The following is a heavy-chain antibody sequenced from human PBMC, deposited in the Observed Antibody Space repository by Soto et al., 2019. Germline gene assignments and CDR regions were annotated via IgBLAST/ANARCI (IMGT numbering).Heavy chain of an antibody. CDR3: ARVRRSDYGDDRSHYYSYYGMDV. CDR2: IYYSGST. CDR1: GGSISSYY. D-gene: IGHD4-17*01. Sequence: TLSLTCTVSGGSISSYYWSWIRQPPGKGLEWIGYIYYSGSTNYNPSLKSRVTISVDTSKNQFSLKLSSVTAADTAVYYCARVRRSDYGDDRSHYYSYYGMDVWGQGTTVTVSS. J-gene: IGHJ6*02. V-gene: IGHV4-59*01.